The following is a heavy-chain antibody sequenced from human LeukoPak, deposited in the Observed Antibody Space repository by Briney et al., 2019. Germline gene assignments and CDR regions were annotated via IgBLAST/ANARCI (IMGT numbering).Heavy chain of an antibody. CDR2: IKQDGSEI. CDR3: VGGTGWIFDY. CDR1: GFTSSHYW. V-gene: IGHV3-7*02. Sequence: GGSLRLSCAASGFTSSHYWINWVRQAPGKGLEWVAIIKQDGSEIYYVDSEKGRFTISRDSVKNLFYLQMNRLRVEDTAVYYCVGGTGWIFDYWGQGALVTVSS. D-gene: IGHD1-1*01. J-gene: IGHJ4*02.